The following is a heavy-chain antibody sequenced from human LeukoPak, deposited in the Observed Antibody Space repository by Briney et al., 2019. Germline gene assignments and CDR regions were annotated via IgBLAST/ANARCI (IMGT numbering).Heavy chain of an antibody. V-gene: IGHV1-18*01. Sequence: ASVKVSCKASGYTFTNYGISWVRQAPGQGLEWMGWIGVYNGNTNYAQKLQDRVTMTTDTSTSTAFMELRSLRSDDTAVYYCARDNREVRGGDCFDVWGKGTTVTVSS. J-gene: IGHJ6*04. CDR1: GYTFTNYG. CDR2: IGVYNGNT. D-gene: IGHD2-21*02. CDR3: ARDNREVRGGDCFDV.